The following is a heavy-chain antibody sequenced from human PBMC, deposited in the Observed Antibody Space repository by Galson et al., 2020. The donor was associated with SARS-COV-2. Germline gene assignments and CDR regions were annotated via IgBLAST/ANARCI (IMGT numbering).Heavy chain of an antibody. D-gene: IGHD4-17*01. Sequence: GESLKISCAASGFTFSSYAVSWVRQVPGKGLEWVSAISGSGDDTRYADSVKGRFTISRDNSNNTLYLQMSSLRAEDTAVYYCAKRRTTVVALRENFFDYWGQGALVTVSS. CDR1: GFTFSSYA. J-gene: IGHJ4*02. CDR3: AKRRTTVVALRENFFDY. CDR2: ISGSGDDT. V-gene: IGHV3-23*01.